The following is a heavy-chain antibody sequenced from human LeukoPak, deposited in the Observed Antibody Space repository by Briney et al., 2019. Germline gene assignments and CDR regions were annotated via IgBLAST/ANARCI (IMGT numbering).Heavy chain of an antibody. Sequence: GGSLRLSCAASGFTFSSYEMNWVRQPPGKGLEWVSYISNSGSTIYYADSVKGRFTISRDNAKNSLYLQMNSLRAEDTAVYYCASTGAYYYYGMDVWGKGTTVTVSS. J-gene: IGHJ6*04. D-gene: IGHD3-10*01. CDR2: ISNSGSTI. V-gene: IGHV3-48*03. CDR1: GFTFSSYE. CDR3: ASTGAYYYYGMDV.